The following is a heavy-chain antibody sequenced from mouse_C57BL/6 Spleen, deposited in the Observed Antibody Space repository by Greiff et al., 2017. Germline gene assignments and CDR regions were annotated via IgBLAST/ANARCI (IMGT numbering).Heavy chain of an antibody. CDR2: ILPGSGST. CDR1: GYTFTGYW. D-gene: IGHD2-4*01. J-gene: IGHJ3*01. V-gene: IGHV1-9*01. CDR3: ARCRWDYDAWFAY. Sequence: QVQLTESGAELMKPGASVKLSCTATGYTFTGYWIEWVKQRPGHGLEWIGDILPGSGSTNYNEKFKGKATFTADPFSNTAYMQLSSLTTEDSAFYYCARCRWDYDAWFAYWGQGTLGTVSA.